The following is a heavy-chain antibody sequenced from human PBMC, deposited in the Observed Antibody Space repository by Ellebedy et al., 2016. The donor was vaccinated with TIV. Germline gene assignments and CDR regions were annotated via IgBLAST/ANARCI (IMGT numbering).Heavy chain of an antibody. CDR1: GYSFTSYW. D-gene: IGHD5-18*01. Sequence: PGGSLRLSCKGSGYSFTSYWIGWVRQMPGKGLEWMGIIYPGDSDTRYSPSFQGQVTISADKSISTAYLQWSSLKASDTAMYYCARHETAMDDYYYYGMDVWGQGTTVTVSS. V-gene: IGHV5-51*01. CDR3: ARHETAMDDYYYYGMDV. J-gene: IGHJ6*02. CDR2: IYPGDSDT.